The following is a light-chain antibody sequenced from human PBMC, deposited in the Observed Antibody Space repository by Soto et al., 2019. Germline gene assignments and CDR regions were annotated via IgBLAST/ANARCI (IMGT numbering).Light chain of an antibody. Sequence: EVVLTQFPGTLSLSPGEGATLSCRASQSVNGNSLAWYQQRPGQAPRLLIYGTSTRASGIPDRFSGSGSGTDFTLTIIRLEPEDFAVYYCQQYDTSPQMMYTFGQGTKLEI. CDR3: QQYDTSPQMMYT. J-gene: IGKJ2*01. CDR2: GTS. V-gene: IGKV3-20*01. CDR1: QSVNGNS.